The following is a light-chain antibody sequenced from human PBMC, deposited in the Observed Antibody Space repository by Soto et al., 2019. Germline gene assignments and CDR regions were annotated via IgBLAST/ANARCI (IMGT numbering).Light chain of an antibody. V-gene: IGLV1-44*01. CDR3: AAWDASLNGPV. CDR2: TNN. CDR1: NSNIGRNT. Sequence: HSMLSQSPSASGTPGQRVIISCSGSNSNIGRNTVNWYQLLPGTAPKLLIYTNNQRPSGVPDRFSASKSGTSASLAISGLQSEDEADYYCAAWDASLNGPVFGGGTKLTVL. J-gene: IGLJ2*01.